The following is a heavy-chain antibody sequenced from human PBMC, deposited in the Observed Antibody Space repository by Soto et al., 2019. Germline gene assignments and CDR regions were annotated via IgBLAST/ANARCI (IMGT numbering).Heavy chain of an antibody. CDR3: ARDDCSSTSCPSHWFDP. D-gene: IGHD2-2*01. CDR1: GYSFSNYA. CDR2: ISAGNGNT. J-gene: IGHJ5*02. Sequence: GASVKVSCKASGYSFSNYAMHWVRQAPGQRLEWMGWISAGNGNTSYSQKLQGRVTMTSDTSTSTAYMELRSLRSDDTAVYYCARDDCSSTSCPSHWFDPWGQGTLVTV. V-gene: IGHV1-3*01.